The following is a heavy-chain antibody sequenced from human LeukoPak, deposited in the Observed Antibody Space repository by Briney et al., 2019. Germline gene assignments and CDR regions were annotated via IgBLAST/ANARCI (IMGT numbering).Heavy chain of an antibody. Sequence: SETLSLTCAVSGYSISSGYYWGWIRQPPGKGLEWIGSIYHSGSTYYNPSLKSRVTISVDTSKNQFSLKLRSVTAADTAGYYWAKVTTDYFDYWGQGTPVTVSS. D-gene: IGHD4-17*01. CDR2: IYHSGST. CDR3: AKVTTDYFDY. J-gene: IGHJ4*02. V-gene: IGHV4-38-2*01. CDR1: GYSISSGYY.